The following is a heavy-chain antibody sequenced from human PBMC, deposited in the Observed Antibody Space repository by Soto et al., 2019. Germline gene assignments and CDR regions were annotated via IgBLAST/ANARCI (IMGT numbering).Heavy chain of an antibody. J-gene: IGHJ3*02. D-gene: IGHD2-21*02. CDR1: GFTFSSYG. V-gene: IGHV3-30*18. CDR2: ISYDGSNK. Sequence: QVQLVESGGGVVQPGRSLRLSCAASGFTFSSYGMHWVRQAPGKGLEWVAVISYDGSNKYYADSVKGRFPNSRDNSKNTLYLQMIRLGAEDTAVYYCAKFPQIVVVTAIKTDAFDIWGQGTMVTVSS. CDR3: AKFPQIVVVTAIKTDAFDI.